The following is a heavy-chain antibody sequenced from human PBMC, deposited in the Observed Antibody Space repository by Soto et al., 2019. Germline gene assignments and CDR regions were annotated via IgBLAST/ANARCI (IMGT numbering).Heavy chain of an antibody. Sequence: PGGSLRLSCAASGFTFSSYGMHWVRQAPGKGLEWVAAISYDGSNKYYADSVKGRFTISRDNSKNTLYLQMNSLRAEDTAVYYCAKDQGFAMGSGWFHGYYYYGMDVWGQGTTVTVSS. CDR3: AKDQGFAMGSGWFHGYYYYGMDV. D-gene: IGHD6-19*01. CDR2: ISYDGSNK. J-gene: IGHJ6*02. V-gene: IGHV3-30*18. CDR1: GFTFSSYG.